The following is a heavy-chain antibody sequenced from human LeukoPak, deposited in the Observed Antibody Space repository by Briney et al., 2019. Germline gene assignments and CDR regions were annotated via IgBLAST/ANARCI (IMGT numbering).Heavy chain of an antibody. Sequence: SVKVSCKASGGTFSSYAISWVRQAPGQGLGWMGGIIPIFGTANYAQKFQGRVTITADESTSTAYMELSSLRSEDTAVYYCARDDGNGTYRGSYYQNDYWGQGTLVTVSS. V-gene: IGHV1-69*01. CDR2: IIPIFGTA. CDR3: ARDDGNGTYRGSYYQNDY. J-gene: IGHJ4*02. CDR1: GGTFSSYA. D-gene: IGHD1-26*01.